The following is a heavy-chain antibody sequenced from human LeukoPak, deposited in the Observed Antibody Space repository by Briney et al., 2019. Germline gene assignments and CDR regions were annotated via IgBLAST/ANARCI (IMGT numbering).Heavy chain of an antibody. Sequence: GASVKVSCKASGYTYTGYYMHWLRQAPGQGLEWMGWINPNSGGTNYAQKFQGRFTMTRDTSISTAYMELSRLRSDDTAVYYCTRAFDRGVIPPPHFYYYYCMDVWGQGTTVTVSS. V-gene: IGHV1-2*02. CDR3: TRAFDRGVIPPPHFYYYYCMDV. CDR2: INPNSGGT. D-gene: IGHD3-10*01. CDR1: GYTYTGYY. J-gene: IGHJ6*02.